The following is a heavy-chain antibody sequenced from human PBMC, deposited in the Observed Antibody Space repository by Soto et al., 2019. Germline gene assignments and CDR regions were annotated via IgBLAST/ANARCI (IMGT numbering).Heavy chain of an antibody. J-gene: IGHJ6*01. Sequence: GGSLRLSCAASGFTFSSYSMNWVRQDPGKGLEWVSSISSSSSYIYYADSVKGRFTISRDNAKNSLYLQMNSLRAEDTAVHYCRGYGTNGVCYGMDVWGQGSTVTVSS. V-gene: IGHV3-21*01. D-gene: IGHD2-8*01. CDR3: RGYGTNGVCYGMDV. CDR2: ISSSSSYI. CDR1: GFTFSSYS.